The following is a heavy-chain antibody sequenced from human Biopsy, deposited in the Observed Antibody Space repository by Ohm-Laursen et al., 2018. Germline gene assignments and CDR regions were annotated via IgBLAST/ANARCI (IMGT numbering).Heavy chain of an antibody. CDR2: ISWDSGRI. D-gene: IGHD2-21*01. Sequence: SLRLSCAASGFTVNDHAMHWVRQPPGKGLEWVSGISWDSGRIGYADSVKGRFTVPRDNAKKSLYLEMKSLRPKDTALSFWTKDLIPAGTDVWGQGTTVTVSS. V-gene: IGHV3-9*01. CDR1: GFTVNDHA. CDR3: TKDLIPAGTDV. J-gene: IGHJ6*01.